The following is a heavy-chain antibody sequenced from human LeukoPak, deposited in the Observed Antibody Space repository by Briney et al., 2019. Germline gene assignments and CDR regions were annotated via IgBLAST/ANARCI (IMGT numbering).Heavy chain of an antibody. CDR3: ARAPTGYYFDY. Sequence: GASVKVSCKASGYTFTSYDINWVRQAPGQGLEWMGIINPSGGSTSYAQKFQGRVTMTRDVSTSTVYMELSSLRSEDTAVYYCARAPTGYYFDYWGQGTLVTVSS. CDR1: GYTFTSYD. V-gene: IGHV1-46*01. J-gene: IGHJ4*02. D-gene: IGHD3-10*01. CDR2: INPSGGST.